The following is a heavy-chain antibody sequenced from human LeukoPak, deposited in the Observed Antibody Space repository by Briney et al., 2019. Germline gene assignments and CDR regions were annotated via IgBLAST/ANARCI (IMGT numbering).Heavy chain of an antibody. CDR3: ARGYASAGCDY. CDR1: GFTFSSYE. J-gene: IGHJ4*02. V-gene: IGHV3-48*03. Sequence: GGSLRLSCAASGFTFSSYEMNWVRQAPGKGLEWVSYISSRGDTIYYADSVRGRFTLYRDNAKNSLYLQMNSLRAEDTAVYYCARGYASAGCDYWGQGALVTVSS. D-gene: IGHD6-19*01. CDR2: ISSRGDTI.